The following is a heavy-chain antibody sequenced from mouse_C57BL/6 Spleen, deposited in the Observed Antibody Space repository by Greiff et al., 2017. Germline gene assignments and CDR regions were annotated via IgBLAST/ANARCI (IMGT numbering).Heavy chain of an antibody. J-gene: IGHJ1*03. CDR2: IDPSDSET. V-gene: IGHV1-52*01. Sequence: QVQLQQPGAELVRPGSSVKLSCKASGYTFTSYWMHWVKQRPIQGLEWIGNIDPSDSETHYNQKFKDKATLTVDKSSSTAYMQLSSLTSEDSAVYYCARRANWDYWYFDVWGTGTTVTVSS. D-gene: IGHD4-1*01. CDR1: GYTFTSYW. CDR3: ARRANWDYWYFDV.